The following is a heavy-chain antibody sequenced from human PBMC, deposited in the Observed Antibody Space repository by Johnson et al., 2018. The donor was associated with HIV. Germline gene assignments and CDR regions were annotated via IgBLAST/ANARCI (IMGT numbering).Heavy chain of an antibody. J-gene: IGHJ3*01. CDR3: ERGGGDKSPWGAFDF. D-gene: IGHD2-21*02. CDR1: GFSFSNFG. V-gene: IGHV3-33*05. CDR2: ISYDGRYE. Sequence: QVQLVESGGGVVQRGGSLRLSCAASGFSFSNFGIHWVRQAPGKGLEWVAFISYDGRYEYYADSVKGRFTISRDNSKNSLYLQINSLRAEDTAVSYCERGGGDKSPWGAFDFWGRGTMVTVSS.